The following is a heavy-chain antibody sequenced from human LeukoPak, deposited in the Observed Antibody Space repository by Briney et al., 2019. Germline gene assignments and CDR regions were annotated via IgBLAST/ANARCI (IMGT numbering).Heavy chain of an antibody. CDR2: ISGSGGST. D-gene: IGHD6-13*01. CDR1: GFTFSSYA. CDR3: AKDLLGIAAAEDH. J-gene: IGHJ4*02. Sequence: GGSLRLSCAASGFTFSSYAMSWFRQAPGKGLDGVSAISGSGGSTYYADSVKGRFTISRDNSKNTLYLQMNSLRAEDTAVYYCAKDLLGIAAAEDHWGQGTLVTVSS. V-gene: IGHV3-23*01.